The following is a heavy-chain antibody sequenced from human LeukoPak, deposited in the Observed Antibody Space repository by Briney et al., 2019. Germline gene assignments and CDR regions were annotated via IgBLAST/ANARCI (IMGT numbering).Heavy chain of an antibody. CDR1: GGTFSSYA. CDR3: ARGPWFDP. J-gene: IGHJ5*02. Sequence: ASVKVSCKASGGTFSSYAISWVRQAPGQGLEWMGWMNPNSGNTGYAQKFQGRVTMTRNTSISTAYMELSSLRSEDTAVYYCARGPWFDPWGQGTLVTVSS. CDR2: MNPNSGNT. V-gene: IGHV1-8*02.